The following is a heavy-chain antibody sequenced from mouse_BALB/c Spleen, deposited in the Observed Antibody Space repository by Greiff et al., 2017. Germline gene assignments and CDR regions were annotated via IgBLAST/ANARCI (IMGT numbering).Heavy chain of an antibody. CDR3: ARSPFYYGNSYAMDY. Sequence: EVKLVESGGGLVKPGGSLKLSCAASGFTFSSYTMSWVRQTPEKRLEWVATISSGGGNTYYPDSVKGRFTISRDNAKNNLYLQMSSLGSEDTALYYCARSPFYYGNSYAMDYWGQGTSVTVSS. CDR1: GFTFSSYT. V-gene: IGHV5-9*03. D-gene: IGHD2-1*01. CDR2: ISSGGGNT. J-gene: IGHJ4*01.